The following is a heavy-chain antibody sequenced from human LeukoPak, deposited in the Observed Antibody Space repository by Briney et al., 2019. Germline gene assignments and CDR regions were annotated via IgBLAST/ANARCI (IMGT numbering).Heavy chain of an antibody. Sequence: SETLSLTCAVYGGFFSGYYWSWIRQPPGKGLEWLGDINHSGSTNYNPSLKSRVTISVDTSKNQFSLKLSSVTAADTAVYYCARRFRRDGYRWLGWFDPWGQGSQVTVSS. CDR1: GGFFSGYY. D-gene: IGHD5-24*01. CDR3: ARRFRRDGYRWLGWFDP. V-gene: IGHV4-34*01. CDR2: INHSGST. J-gene: IGHJ5*02.